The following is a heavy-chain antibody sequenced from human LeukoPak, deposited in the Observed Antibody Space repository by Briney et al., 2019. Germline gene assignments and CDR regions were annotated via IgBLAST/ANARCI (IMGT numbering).Heavy chain of an antibody. J-gene: IGHJ4*02. CDR3: ARDSTYHDILTGYYPSYYFDY. Sequence: GGSLRLSCAASGFTFSAYWMHWVRQVPGKGLVWVSRINNDGTATFFADSVKGRFTISRDNAKNTLYLQMNSLRAEDTAVYYCARDSTYHDILTGYYPSYYFDYWGQGTLVTVSS. V-gene: IGHV3-74*01. CDR2: INNDGTAT. CDR1: GFTFSAYW. D-gene: IGHD3-9*01.